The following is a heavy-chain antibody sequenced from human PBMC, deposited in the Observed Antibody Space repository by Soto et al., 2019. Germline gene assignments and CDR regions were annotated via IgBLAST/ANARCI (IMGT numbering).Heavy chain of an antibody. D-gene: IGHD2-15*01. CDR3: AKDLYCSGGICYDSY. CDR2: ISGGGAST. Sequence: PGGSLRLSCAASGFTFNNYAMTWVRQAPGKGLEWVSSISGGGASTNHADSVKGRFTISRDNSKNTLFLQMNSLRVEDTAVYYCAKDLYCSGGICYDSYWGQGTLVTVSS. V-gene: IGHV3-23*01. CDR1: GFTFNNYA. J-gene: IGHJ4*02.